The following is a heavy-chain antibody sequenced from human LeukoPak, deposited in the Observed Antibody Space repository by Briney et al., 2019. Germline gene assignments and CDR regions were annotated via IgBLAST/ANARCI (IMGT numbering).Heavy chain of an antibody. D-gene: IGHD3-9*01. CDR2: IDHSGST. V-gene: IGHV4-39*01. CDR3: ARHIYDWSYYFDY. J-gene: IGHJ4*02. Sequence: SETLSLTCTVSGGSISSSNYYWGWIRQPPGKGLEWIGEIDHSGSTNYNPSLKSRVTISVDTSKNQFSLKLSSVTAADTAVYYCARHIYDWSYYFDYWGQGTLVTVSS. CDR1: GGSISSSNYY.